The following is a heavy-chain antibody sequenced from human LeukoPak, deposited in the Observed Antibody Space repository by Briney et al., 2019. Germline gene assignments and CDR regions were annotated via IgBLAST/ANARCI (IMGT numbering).Heavy chain of an antibody. J-gene: IGHJ5*02. V-gene: IGHV4-38-2*02. CDR3: AREETYYGSGIRGSNWFDP. CDR1: GYSISSAFY. D-gene: IGHD3-10*01. CDR2: IHYSGST. Sequence: SETLSLTCAVSGYSISSAFYWGWIRQSPGKGLEWIGTIHYSGSTNYNPSLKSRVTMSVDTSKNQFSLKLSSVTAADTAVYYCAREETYYGSGIRGSNWFDPWGQGTLVTVSS.